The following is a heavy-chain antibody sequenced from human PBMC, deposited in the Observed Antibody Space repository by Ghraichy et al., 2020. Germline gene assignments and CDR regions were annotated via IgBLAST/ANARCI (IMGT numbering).Heavy chain of an antibody. J-gene: IGHJ4*02. CDR2: ISGSGGST. V-gene: IGHV3-23*01. D-gene: IGHD5-12*01. CDR1: GFTFSSYA. Sequence: LSLTCAASGFTFSSYAMSWVRQAPGKGLEWVSAISGSGGSTYYADSVKGRFTISRDNSKNTLYLQINSLRAEDTAVYYCGLLGPKTSGYDYEAFDYWGQGTLVTVSS. CDR3: GLLGPKTSGYDYEAFDY.